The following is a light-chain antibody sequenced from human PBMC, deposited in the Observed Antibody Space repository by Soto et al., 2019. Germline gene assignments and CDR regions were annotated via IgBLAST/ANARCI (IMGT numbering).Light chain of an antibody. J-gene: IGKJ1*01. CDR3: QQYNSFPWT. CDR2: KAS. V-gene: IGKV1-5*03. Sequence: DIQMTQSPSTLSASVGDRVTITCRASQNIYSWLAWNQQKPGKAPKLLLYKASNLESGVPSRFSGSGSGTEVTLTISSLQPDDFATYYFQQYNSFPWTFGQGTKVEIK. CDR1: QNIYSW.